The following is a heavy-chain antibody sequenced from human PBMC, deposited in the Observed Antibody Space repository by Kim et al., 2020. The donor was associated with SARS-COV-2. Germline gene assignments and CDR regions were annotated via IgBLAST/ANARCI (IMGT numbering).Heavy chain of an antibody. CDR1: GFTFSDYY. D-gene: IGHD6-19*01. V-gene: IGHV3-11*01. Sequence: GGSLRLSCAASGFTFSDYYMSWIRQAPGKGLEWVSYISSSGSTIYYADSLKGRLTISRDNAKNSLSLQMNSLRAEDTAVYYCASGVGSGWHYYFDYWGQGALGTVSS. J-gene: IGHJ4*02. CDR3: ASGVGSGWHYYFDY. CDR2: ISSSGSTI.